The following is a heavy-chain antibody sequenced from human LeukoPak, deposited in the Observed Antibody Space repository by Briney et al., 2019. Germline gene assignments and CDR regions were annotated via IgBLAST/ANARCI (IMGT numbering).Heavy chain of an antibody. D-gene: IGHD3-10*01. CDR1: GFTFSSDG. J-gene: IGHJ5*02. CDR2: IRYDGSNK. V-gene: IGHV3-30*02. Sequence: GGSLRLSCAASGFTFSSDGMHWVRQALGKGLEWVAFIRYDGSNKYYADSVKGRFTISRDNSKNTVYLQMNSLRAEDTATYYCARDIRNYYDSGAYGWFDPWGQGTLVPVSS. CDR3: ARDIRNYYDSGAYGWFDP.